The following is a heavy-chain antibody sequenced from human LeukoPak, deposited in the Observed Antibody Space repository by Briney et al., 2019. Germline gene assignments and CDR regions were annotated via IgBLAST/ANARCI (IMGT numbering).Heavy chain of an antibody. V-gene: IGHV4-59*08. J-gene: IGHJ3*02. D-gene: IGHD3-22*01. CDR2: IYYSGST. CDR3: TRLLDNDSSGDPDTFD. Sequence: SETLSLTCTVSGGSITSHYWSWIRQAPGKGLEWIGFIYYSGSTKYNPSLQSRVTISLDTSEKKFSLKVNSVTAADTAVYYCTRLLDNDSSGDPDTFD. CDR1: GGSITSHY.